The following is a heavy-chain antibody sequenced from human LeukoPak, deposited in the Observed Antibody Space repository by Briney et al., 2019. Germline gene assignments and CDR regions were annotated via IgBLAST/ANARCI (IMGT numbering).Heavy chain of an antibody. D-gene: IGHD5-24*01. Sequence: SETLSLTCAVYGGSFSGYYWSWIRQPPGKGLEWIGEINHSGSTNYNPSLKSRVTISVDTSKNQFSLKLSSVTAADTAVYYCARRRDGYNRDFDYWGQGTLVIVSS. CDR1: GGSFSGYY. CDR3: ARRRDGYNRDFDY. CDR2: INHSGST. V-gene: IGHV4-34*01. J-gene: IGHJ4*02.